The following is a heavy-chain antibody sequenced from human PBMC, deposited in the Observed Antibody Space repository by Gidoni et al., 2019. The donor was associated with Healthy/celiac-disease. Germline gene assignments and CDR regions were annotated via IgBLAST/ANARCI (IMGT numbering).Heavy chain of an antibody. Sequence: EVQLVQYGAEVKTRGESLKNSCKDSGYSFTSYWIGWVRQLPGKGLEWMGVIYPGDSDTRYSPSFQGQVTISADKSISTAYLQWSSLKASDTAMYYCARHVGYHSGYDSWGQGTLVTVSA. CDR2: IYPGDSDT. CDR3: ARHVGYHSGYDS. CDR1: GYSFTSYW. V-gene: IGHV5-51*01. D-gene: IGHD5-12*01. J-gene: IGHJ5*02.